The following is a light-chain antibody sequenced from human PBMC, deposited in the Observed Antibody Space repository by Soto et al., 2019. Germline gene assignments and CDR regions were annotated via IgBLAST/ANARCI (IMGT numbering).Light chain of an antibody. CDR2: AAS. CDR3: QQSYIMSGGYT. CDR1: QSISNH. Sequence: DIQVTQSPSSLSASAGDRVTITCRASQSISNHLNWYQQKPGKAPKLLIYAASSLQSGVPSRFSGSGSGTDFTLTITSLQPEDFATYYCQQSYIMSGGYTFGQGTKLEIK. J-gene: IGKJ2*01. V-gene: IGKV1-39*01.